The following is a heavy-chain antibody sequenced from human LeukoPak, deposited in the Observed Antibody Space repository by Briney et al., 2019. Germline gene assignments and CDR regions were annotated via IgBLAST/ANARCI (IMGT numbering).Heavy chain of an antibody. V-gene: IGHV4-34*01. D-gene: IGHD3-9*01. CDR2: INHSGST. CDR1: GGSFSGYY. Sequence: SETLSLTCAVYGGSFSGYYGSWIRQPPGKGLEWIGDINHSGSTNYNPSLKSRVTISVDTSKNQFSLKLSSVTAADTAVYYCARDHAVYYDILTGSNWFDPWGQGTLVTVSS. CDR3: ARDHAVYYDILTGSNWFDP. J-gene: IGHJ5*02.